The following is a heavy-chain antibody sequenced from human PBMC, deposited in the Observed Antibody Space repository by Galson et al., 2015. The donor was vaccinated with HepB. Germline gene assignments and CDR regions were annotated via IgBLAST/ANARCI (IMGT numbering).Heavy chain of an antibody. J-gene: IGHJ4*02. D-gene: IGHD3-22*01. CDR2: INPSSGST. Sequence: SVKVSCKASGYTFTSYYMHWVRQAPGQGPEWMGIINPSSGSTSYAQKFQGRVTMTRDTSTSTVYMELSSLRSEDTAVYYCARTYYYDSSGYQPLGYWGQGTLVTVSS. CDR3: ARTYYYDSSGYQPLGY. V-gene: IGHV1-46*01. CDR1: GYTFTSYY.